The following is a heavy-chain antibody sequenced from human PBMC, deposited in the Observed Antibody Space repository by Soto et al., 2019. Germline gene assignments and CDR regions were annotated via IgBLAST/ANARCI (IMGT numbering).Heavy chain of an antibody. D-gene: IGHD4-17*01. CDR1: GYTFTSYD. CDR3: ARTLYGDNVGY. Sequence: QVQLVQSGAEVKKPGASVKVSCKASGYTFTSYDINWVRQATGQGLEWMGWMNPNSGNTGNAQKFQGRITMTRTTSISTAYMELRRLRSEDAAVYYCARTLYGDNVGYWGQGTLVTVSS. J-gene: IGHJ4*02. CDR2: MNPNSGNT. V-gene: IGHV1-8*01.